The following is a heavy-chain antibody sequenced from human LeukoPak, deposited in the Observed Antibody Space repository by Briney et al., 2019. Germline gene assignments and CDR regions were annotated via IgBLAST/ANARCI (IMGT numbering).Heavy chain of an antibody. Sequence: SETLSLTCTVSGGSISSGGYYWSWIRQPPGKDLEWIGYIYHSGSTYYNPSLKSRVTISVDTSKNQFSLKLSSVTAADTAVYYCARAPGKYGPNSRLWFGELVLWGQGTLVTVSS. V-gene: IGHV4-30-2*05. CDR3: ARAPGKYGPNSRLWFGELVL. CDR2: IYHSGST. D-gene: IGHD3-10*01. CDR1: GGSISSGGYY. J-gene: IGHJ4*02.